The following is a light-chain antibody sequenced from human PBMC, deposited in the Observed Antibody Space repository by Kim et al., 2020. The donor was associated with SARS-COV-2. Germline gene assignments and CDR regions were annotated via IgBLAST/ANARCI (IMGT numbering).Light chain of an antibody. V-gene: IGLV3-25*03. CDR2: QDV. CDR3: QSADTSGTSVL. CDR1: ALSKQY. Sequence: PPSFSFSPFPPSPITCSGDALSKQYSYWYQQKPGQAPVLTIYQDVERPSGIPERFSGSTSGTTVTLTIIAVQAEDEADYYCQSADTSGTSVLFGGGTQLTVL. J-gene: IGLJ2*01.